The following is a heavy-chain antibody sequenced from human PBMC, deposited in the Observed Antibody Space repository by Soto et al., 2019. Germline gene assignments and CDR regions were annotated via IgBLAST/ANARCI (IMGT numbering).Heavy chain of an antibody. CDR3: AKDGVEAVAGTLLNYFDY. J-gene: IGHJ4*02. Sequence: PGGSLSLSCAASGFTFSSYAMGWVRQAPGKGLEWVSAISGSGGSTYYADSVKGRFTISRDNSKNTLYLQMNSLRAEDTAVYYCAKDGVEAVAGTLLNYFDYWGQGTLVTVSS. D-gene: IGHD6-19*01. V-gene: IGHV3-23*01. CDR2: ISGSGGST. CDR1: GFTFSSYA.